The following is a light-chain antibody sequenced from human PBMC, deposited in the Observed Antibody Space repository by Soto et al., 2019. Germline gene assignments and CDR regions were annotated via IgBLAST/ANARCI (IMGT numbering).Light chain of an antibody. J-gene: IGLJ1*01. Sequence: SVLTHPASVSGSTGQSITISCTGSSSDFGGYNYFSWYQQHPGKAPKLMIYEVSNRPSGVSNRFSGSKSGNTASLTISGLQAEDEADYYCSSYTTNSTPYVFGTGTKVTV. CDR3: SSYTTNSTPYV. CDR1: SSDFGGYNY. V-gene: IGLV2-14*01. CDR2: EVS.